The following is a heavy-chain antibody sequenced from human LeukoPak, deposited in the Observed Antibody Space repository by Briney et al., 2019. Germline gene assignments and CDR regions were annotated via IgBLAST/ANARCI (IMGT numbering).Heavy chain of an antibody. J-gene: IGHJ3*01. CDR3: ARHMSVSYDAFDL. Sequence: SETLTLTCTVSGGSLTGYYWSWIRQPPGKGLEWIAYVYYTGRTLYNPSLESRVTISVDTSKTQISLKLTSVTAADTAVYYCARHMSVSYDAFDLWGRGTPVTVSS. D-gene: IGHD3-10*01. CDR1: GGSLTGYY. CDR2: VYYTGRT. V-gene: IGHV4-59*08.